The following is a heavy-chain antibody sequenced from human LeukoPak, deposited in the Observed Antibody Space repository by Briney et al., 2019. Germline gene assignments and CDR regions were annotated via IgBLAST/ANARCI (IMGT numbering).Heavy chain of an antibody. D-gene: IGHD3-22*01. CDR1: GFTFSNYG. CDR2: ISYDGSNR. CDR3: ARDYRRITMIVVAKRGGYLDL. J-gene: IGHJ2*01. V-gene: IGHV3-30*03. Sequence: GGSLRLSCGASGFTFSNYGMHWVRQAPGKGLEWVAFISYDGSNRYYADSVKGRFTISRDKSKNTLYLQMDSLRPEDTAVYYCARDYRRITMIVVAKRGGYLDLWGRGTLVTVSS.